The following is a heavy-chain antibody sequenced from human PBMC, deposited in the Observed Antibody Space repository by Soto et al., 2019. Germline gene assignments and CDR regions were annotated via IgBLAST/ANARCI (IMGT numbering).Heavy chain of an antibody. CDR3: ARVLRGVVNWFDP. D-gene: IGHD3-10*01. Sequence: ASVKVSCKTSGDTFTNFGLSWVRQAPGQGLEWMGWIATYNSNKNYAQKFQGRLTLTTDTSTSTGYMELKSLEYDDTAVYYCARVLRGVVNWFDPWGQGXLVTVPS. J-gene: IGHJ5*02. CDR1: GDTFTNFG. V-gene: IGHV1-18*01. CDR2: IATYNSNK.